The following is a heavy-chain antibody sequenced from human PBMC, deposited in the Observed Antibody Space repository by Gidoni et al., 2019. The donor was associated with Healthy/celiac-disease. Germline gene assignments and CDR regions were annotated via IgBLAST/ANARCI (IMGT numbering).Heavy chain of an antibody. CDR2: ISDYGINK. D-gene: IGHD6-13*01. V-gene: IGHV3-30*04. Sequence: QVQLVEYGGGVVVPGRSLRLSCAASGVTFSSSAMHVVRQAPGKGLEWVAVISDYGINKYYAVSVTGRFTIAINNSKNTLYLQMNSLRAEDTAVYYCARDQAAADTCGGWFDPWGQGTLVTVSS. J-gene: IGHJ5*02. CDR3: ARDQAAADTCGGWFDP. CDR1: GVTFSSSA.